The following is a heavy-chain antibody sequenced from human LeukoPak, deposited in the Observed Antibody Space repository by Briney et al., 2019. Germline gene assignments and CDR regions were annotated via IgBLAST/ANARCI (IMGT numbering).Heavy chain of an antibody. CDR1: GGTFSSYA. J-gene: IGHJ6*03. CDR2: IIPIFGTA. V-gene: IGHV1-69*13. Sequence: SVKVSCKASGGTFSSYAISWVRQAPGQGLEWMGGIIPIFGTANYAQKFQGRVTITADESTSTAYMELSSLRSEDTAVYYCARTSRYSYFAPYYYYYYMDVWGKGTTVTVSS. CDR3: ARTSRYSYFAPYYYYYYMDV. D-gene: IGHD5-18*01.